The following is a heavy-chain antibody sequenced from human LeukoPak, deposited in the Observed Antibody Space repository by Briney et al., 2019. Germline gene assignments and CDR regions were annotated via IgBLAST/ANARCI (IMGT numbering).Heavy chain of an antibody. J-gene: IGHJ3*02. D-gene: IGHD3-10*01. CDR1: DGSFRGYY. CDR3: ARDRETSMGGGTFDI. V-gene: IGHV4-31*11. CDR2: IHYSGST. Sequence: SETLSLTCGVSDGSFRGYYWSWIRQPPGKGLEWIGYIHYSGSTYYYPSLKSRVSMSVDRSKNQFSLKLTSVTAADTAVYYCARDRETSMGGGTFDIWGQGTMVTVSS.